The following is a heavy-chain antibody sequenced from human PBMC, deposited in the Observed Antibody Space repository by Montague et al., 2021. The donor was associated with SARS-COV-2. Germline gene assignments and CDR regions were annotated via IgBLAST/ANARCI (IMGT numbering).Heavy chain of an antibody. D-gene: IGHD4-17*01. V-gene: IGHV4-34*01. J-gene: IGHJ4*02. CDR3: ARGSTVTHY. Sequence: LRLSCAASGFTVTSNYMSWVRQAPGKGLEWIGEINHSGGTNYNPSLKSRVTISVDTSKNQFSLKLSSVTAADTAVYYCARGSTVTHYWGQGTLVTVSS. CDR2: INHSGGT. CDR1: GFTVTSNY.